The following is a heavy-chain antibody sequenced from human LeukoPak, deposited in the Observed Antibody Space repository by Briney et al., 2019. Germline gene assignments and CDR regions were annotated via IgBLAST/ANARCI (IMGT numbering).Heavy chain of an antibody. J-gene: IGHJ4*02. CDR1: GYTFTSYG. CDR2: MNPNSGNT. V-gene: IGHV1-8*03. CDR3: ARVGPRDWYFITFVY. D-gene: IGHD3-22*01. Sequence: GASVKVSCKASGYTFTSYGISWVRQAPGQGLEWMGWMNPNSGNTGYAQKFQGRVTITRNTSISTAYMELSSLRSEDTAVYYCARVGPRDWYFITFVYWGQGTLVTVSS.